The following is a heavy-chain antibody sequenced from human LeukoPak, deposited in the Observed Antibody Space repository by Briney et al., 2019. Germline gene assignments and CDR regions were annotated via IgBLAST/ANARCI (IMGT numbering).Heavy chain of an antibody. J-gene: IGHJ4*02. V-gene: IGHV3-23*01. D-gene: IGHD5-18*01. CDR3: AKGNGYSYGRYYFDY. CDR2: ITASGGNT. Sequence: GGSLRLSCAVSRFTFSSYGMHWVRQAPGKGLEWVSAITASGGNTYYADSVKGRFTISRDNSKNTLYLQVNSLRAEDTAVYYCAKGNGYSYGRYYFDYWGQGTLVTVSS. CDR1: RFTFSSYG.